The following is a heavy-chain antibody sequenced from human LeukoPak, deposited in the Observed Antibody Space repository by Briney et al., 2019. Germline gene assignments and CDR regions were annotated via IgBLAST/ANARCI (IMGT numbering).Heavy chain of an antibody. Sequence: SETLSLTCTVSGGSVTGGTYYWSWIRQPPGKGLEWIGYFYYSGSTNFNPSLKSRVTISVDTSKNQLSLKLSSVTAADTAVYYCARAGYCSGGSCFRVYYFDSWGQGALVTVSS. CDR2: FYYSGST. V-gene: IGHV4-61*01. D-gene: IGHD2-15*01. CDR1: GGSVTGGTYY. J-gene: IGHJ4*02. CDR3: ARAGYCSGGSCFRVYYFDS.